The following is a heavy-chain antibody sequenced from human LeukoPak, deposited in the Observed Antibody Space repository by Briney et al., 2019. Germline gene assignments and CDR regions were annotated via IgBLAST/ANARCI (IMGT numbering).Heavy chain of an antibody. CDR2: ISSSSGYI. CDR1: GFTFSYYS. V-gene: IGHV3-21*01. Sequence: GGSLRLSCAASGFTFSYYSMNWVRQAPGQGLEWVSSISSSSGYIYYADSVKGRFTISRDNAKNSLYLQMNSLRAEDTAVYYCARHQTCSGGSCYSYWGQGTLVTVSS. J-gene: IGHJ4*02. D-gene: IGHD2-15*01. CDR3: ARHQTCSGGSCYSY.